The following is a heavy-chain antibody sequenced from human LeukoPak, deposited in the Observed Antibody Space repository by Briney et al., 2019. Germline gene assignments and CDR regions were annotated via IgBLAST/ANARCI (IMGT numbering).Heavy chain of an antibody. Sequence: GESLKISCQGSGSSFTSYWIGWVRQMPGKGLEWMGIIYPGDSDTRYSPSFQGQVTISAGKSISTAYLQWSSLKASDTAMYYCASINYCSGGSCYSLWGQGTLVTVSS. CDR2: IYPGDSDT. J-gene: IGHJ4*02. CDR3: ASINYCSGGSCYSL. V-gene: IGHV5-51*01. D-gene: IGHD2-15*01. CDR1: GSSFTSYW.